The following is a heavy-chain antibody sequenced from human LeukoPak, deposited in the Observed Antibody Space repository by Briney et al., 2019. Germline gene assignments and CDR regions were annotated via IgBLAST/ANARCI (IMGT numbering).Heavy chain of an antibody. V-gene: IGHV3-64*01. CDR3: ARVQSTVRGIQGPFDL. D-gene: IGHD3-10*01. CDR2: IKNNGGGT. Sequence: GGSLRLSCAASGFTFSTYAMLWVRQAPGKGLEYVSAIKNNGGGTYYASSVQGRFTVSRDNSRSTLYLQMDSLRPDDMAIYYCARVQSTVRGIQGPFDLWGQGTLVTVS. J-gene: IGHJ4*02. CDR1: GFTFSTYA.